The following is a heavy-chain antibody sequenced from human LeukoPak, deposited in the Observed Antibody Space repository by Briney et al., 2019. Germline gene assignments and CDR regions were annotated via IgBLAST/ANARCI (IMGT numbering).Heavy chain of an antibody. D-gene: IGHD3-10*01. CDR1: GFTVSSNY. CDR3: AEALMVRGVIKWF. J-gene: IGHJ4*02. Sequence: GGSLRLSCAASGFTVSSNYMSWVRQAPGKGLEWVSVIYSGGSTYYADSVKGRFTISRDNSKNTLYLQMNSLRAEDTAVYYCAEALMVRGVIKWFWGQGTLVTVSS. CDR2: IYSGGST. V-gene: IGHV3-53*01.